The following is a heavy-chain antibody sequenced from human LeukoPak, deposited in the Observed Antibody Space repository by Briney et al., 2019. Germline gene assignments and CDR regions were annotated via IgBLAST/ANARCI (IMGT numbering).Heavy chain of an antibody. J-gene: IGHJ6*03. V-gene: IGHV4-39*07. CDR2: IYYSGST. CDR1: GGSISSSSYY. CDR3: ARVVVNTTTQYYYYYYYMDV. Sequence: SETLSLTCTVSGGSISSSSYYWGWIRQPPGKGLEWIGSIYYSGSTYYNPSLKSRVTISVDTSKNQFSLKLSSVTAADTAVYYCARVVVNTTTQYYYYYYYMDVWGKGTTVTISS. D-gene: IGHD3-22*01.